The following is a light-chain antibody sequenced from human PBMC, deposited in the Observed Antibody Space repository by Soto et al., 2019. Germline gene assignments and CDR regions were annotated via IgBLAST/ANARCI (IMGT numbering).Light chain of an antibody. CDR3: QRYNSYPWT. J-gene: IGKJ1*01. CDR1: QSISRW. Sequence: DTQMTSTPCTRSASGGGIDVGTVRSIQSISRWLVWYQQKPGKAPKLLIYDASSLESGVPSRFCCSGQGTEFALTLPTLQSDGFATHFCQRYNSYPWTFGRGTKVDIK. V-gene: IGKV1-5*01. CDR2: DAS.